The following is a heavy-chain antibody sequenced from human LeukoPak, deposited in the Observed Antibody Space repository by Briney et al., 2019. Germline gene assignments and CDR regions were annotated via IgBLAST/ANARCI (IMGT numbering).Heavy chain of an antibody. CDR1: EGTFSSYA. CDR2: IIPIFGTA. J-gene: IGHJ4*02. V-gene: IGHV1-69*05. Sequence: GASVKFSCKASEGTFSSYAISWVRQAPGQGLEWLEGIIPIFGTANYAQKFQGRVTITTDESTSTAYMELSSLRSEDTAVYYCARTATSSSWYGSFDYWGQGTLVTVSS. CDR3: ARTATSSSWYGSFDY. D-gene: IGHD6-13*01.